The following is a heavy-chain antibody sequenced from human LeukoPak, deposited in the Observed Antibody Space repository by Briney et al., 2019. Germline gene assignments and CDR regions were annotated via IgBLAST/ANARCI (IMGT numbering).Heavy chain of an antibody. J-gene: IGHJ4*02. CDR3: ARASSGSYSRYFDY. CDR2: ISSSSSYI. Sequence: GGSLRLSCAASGFTFSSYSMNWVRQAPGKGLEWVSSISSSSSYIYYADSVKGRFTISRDNAKNSLYLQMNSLRAEDTAVYYCARASSGSYSRYFDYWGQGTLVTVSS. CDR1: GFTFSSYS. D-gene: IGHD1-26*01. V-gene: IGHV3-21*01.